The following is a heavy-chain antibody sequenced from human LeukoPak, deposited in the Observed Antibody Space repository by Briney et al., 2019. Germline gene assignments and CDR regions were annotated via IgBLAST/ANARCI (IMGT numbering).Heavy chain of an antibody. J-gene: IGHJ3*02. D-gene: IGHD1-26*01. CDR1: GGSVDTIDYY. CDR3: AGDQGGSAHRHAFDI. V-gene: IGHV4-61*08. CDR2: MYHTGSS. Sequence: SETLSLTCTVSGGSVDTIDYYWSWIRQPPGKGLEWIGYMYHTGSSIYSPSLKSRLTISVDTSKNQFSLNLSSMTAADTAVYYCAGDQGGSAHRHAFDIWGQGALVTVSS.